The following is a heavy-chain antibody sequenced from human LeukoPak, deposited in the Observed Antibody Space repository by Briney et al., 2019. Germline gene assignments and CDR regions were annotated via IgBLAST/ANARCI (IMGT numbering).Heavy chain of an antibody. Sequence: ASVKVSCTASGYTFTSYGISWVRQAPGQGLEWMGWISAYNGNTNYTQKLQGRVTMTTDTSTSTAYMELRSLRSDDTAVYYCARTINYGEDAFDIWGQGTMVTVSS. D-gene: IGHD4-17*01. V-gene: IGHV1-18*01. J-gene: IGHJ3*02. CDR1: GYTFTSYG. CDR3: ARTINYGEDAFDI. CDR2: ISAYNGNT.